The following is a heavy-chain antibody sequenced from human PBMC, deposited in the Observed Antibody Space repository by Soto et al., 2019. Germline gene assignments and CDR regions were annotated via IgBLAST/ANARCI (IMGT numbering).Heavy chain of an antibody. CDR3: ARNRRIAVEMDV. CDR2: IASRSNYI. D-gene: IGHD2-21*01. Sequence: GGSLRLSCXASGFTFSDYNMNWLRQTPGKGLEWVSSIASRSNYIYYAGSLKGRFTVSRDNARNSLYLQVDNLRAEDTAVYYCARNRRIAVEMDVWGQGTTVTVSS. CDR1: GFTFSDYN. V-gene: IGHV3-21*01. J-gene: IGHJ6*02.